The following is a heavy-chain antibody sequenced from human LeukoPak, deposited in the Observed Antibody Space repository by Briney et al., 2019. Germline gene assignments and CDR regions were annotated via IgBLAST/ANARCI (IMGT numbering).Heavy chain of an antibody. CDR2: ISSSGSTI. CDR1: GFTFSSYE. V-gene: IGHV3-48*03. Sequence: PGGSLRLSCAASGFTFSSYEMNWVRQAPGKGLEWVSYISSSGSTIYYADSVKGRFTISRDNSKNTLYLQMNSLRAEDTAVYYCARARWDYYDSSGYYYVGYYYYYMDVWGKGTTVTISS. J-gene: IGHJ6*03. D-gene: IGHD3-22*01. CDR3: ARARWDYYDSSGYYYVGYYYYYMDV.